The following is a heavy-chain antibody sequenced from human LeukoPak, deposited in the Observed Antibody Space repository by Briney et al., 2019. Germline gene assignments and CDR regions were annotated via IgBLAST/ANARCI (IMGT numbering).Heavy chain of an antibody. Sequence: SETLSLTCAVYGGSFSGYYWSWIRQPPGKGLEWIGEINHSGSTNYNPSLKSRVTISVDTSKNQFSLKLSSVTAADTAVYYCARRRHIVVVVAASRGGAFDIWGQGTMATVSS. J-gene: IGHJ3*02. CDR2: INHSGST. CDR1: GGSFSGYY. CDR3: ARRRHIVVVVAASRGGAFDI. V-gene: IGHV4-34*01. D-gene: IGHD2-15*01.